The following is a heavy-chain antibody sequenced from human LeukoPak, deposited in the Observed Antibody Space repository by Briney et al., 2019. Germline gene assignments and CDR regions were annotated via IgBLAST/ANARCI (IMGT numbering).Heavy chain of an antibody. CDR1: GYSISSGYY. D-gene: IGHD3-22*01. CDR2: IYHSGST. CDR3: AKASAMIVVVSKHFDY. Sequence: SETLSLTCTVSGYSISSGYYWGWIRQPPGQGLEWIGSIYHSGSTYHNPSLKSRVTISVDTSKNQFSLKLSSVTAADTAVYYCAKASAMIVVVSKHFDYWGQGTLVTVSS. V-gene: IGHV4-38-2*02. J-gene: IGHJ4*02.